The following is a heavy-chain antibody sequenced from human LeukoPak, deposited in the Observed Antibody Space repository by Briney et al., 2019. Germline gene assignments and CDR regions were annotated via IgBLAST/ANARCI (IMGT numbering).Heavy chain of an antibody. CDR1: GVSFSGYY. V-gene: IGHV4-34*01. D-gene: IGHD6-19*01. J-gene: IGHJ4*02. Sequence: SETLSLTCAVYGVSFSGYYWSWIRQPPGKGLEWIGEINHSGSTNYNPSLKSRVTISVDTSKNQFSLKLSSVTAADTAIYYCARERGEEYSSGWYKRNFFDNWGQGTRVTVSS. CDR3: ARERGEEYSSGWYKRNFFDN. CDR2: INHSGST.